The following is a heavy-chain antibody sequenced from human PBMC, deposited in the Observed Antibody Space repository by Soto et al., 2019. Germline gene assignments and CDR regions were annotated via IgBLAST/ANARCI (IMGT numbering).Heavy chain of an antibody. CDR3: ARNQWELLN. CDR1: GFTFSTYG. Sequence: GGSLRLSCAASGFTFSTYGMSWVRQAPGKGLEWVSSISGSDANTYYADSMKGRFTISRDNFKNTLYLQMNSLRAEDTAVYYCARNQWELLNWGQGTLVTVSS. D-gene: IGHD1-26*01. J-gene: IGHJ4*02. V-gene: IGHV3-23*01. CDR2: ISGSDANT.